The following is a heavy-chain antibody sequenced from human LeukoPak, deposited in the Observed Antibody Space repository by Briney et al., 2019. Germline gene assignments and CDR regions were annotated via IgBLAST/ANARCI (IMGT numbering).Heavy chain of an antibody. V-gene: IGHV1-2*02. J-gene: IGHJ4*02. CDR2: INPNSGGT. CDR3: ARGGIESRYSGYDYFDY. Sequence: ASVKVSFLPGLCTYIHRHLHALGATPGQGLEWMGWINPNSGGTNYAQKFQGRVTMTRDTSISTAYMELSRLRSDDTAVYYCARGGIESRYSGYDYFDYWGQGTLVTVSS. D-gene: IGHD5-12*01. CDR1: TYIHRHL.